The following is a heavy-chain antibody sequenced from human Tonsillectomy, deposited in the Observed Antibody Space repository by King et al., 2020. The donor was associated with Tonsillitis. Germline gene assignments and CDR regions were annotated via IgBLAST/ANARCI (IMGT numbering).Heavy chain of an antibody. CDR2: INTSGGST. J-gene: IGHJ6*02. V-gene: IGHV1-46*01. Sequence: QQVQSGAEVKKPGASVKVSSKASGYTFTTYYMHWVRQDPGQGLEWMGMINTSGGSTSYAQKFQGRVTMTRDTSTSTVYMELSSLRFEDTAVYYCARVCYSSGTYANQNYYGMDVWGQGTTVTVSS. CDR3: ARVCYSSGTYANQNYYGMDV. CDR1: GYTFTTYY. D-gene: IGHD3-10*01.